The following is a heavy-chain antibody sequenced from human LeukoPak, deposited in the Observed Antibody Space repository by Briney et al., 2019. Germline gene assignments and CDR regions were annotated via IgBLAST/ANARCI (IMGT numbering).Heavy chain of an antibody. CDR3: ARGRVGQWLVDAFDI. V-gene: IGHV3-21*01. CDR2: VSSSSIYI. D-gene: IGHD6-19*01. CDR1: GFTFTTYS. Sequence: GGSLRLSCTASGFTFTTYSMDWVRQAPGKGLEWVSSVSSSSIYIYYADSLKGRFTISRNNAKNSLYLHIDSLRAEDTAVYYCARGRVGQWLVDAFDIWGQGTMVTVSS. J-gene: IGHJ3*02.